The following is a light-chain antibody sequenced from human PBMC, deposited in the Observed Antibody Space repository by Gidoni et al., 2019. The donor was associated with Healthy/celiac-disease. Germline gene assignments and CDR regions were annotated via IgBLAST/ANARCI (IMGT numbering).Light chain of an antibody. J-gene: IGLJ2*01. Sequence: SHEPTPPPSVSVPPGQTASITCSGDKLGDKYACWYQQKPGQSPVLVIYQDSKRPSGIPERFSGSNSGNTATLTISGTQAMDEADYYCQAWDSSNVVFGGGTKLTVL. CDR1: KLGDKY. V-gene: IGLV3-1*01. CDR3: QAWDSSNVV. CDR2: QDS.